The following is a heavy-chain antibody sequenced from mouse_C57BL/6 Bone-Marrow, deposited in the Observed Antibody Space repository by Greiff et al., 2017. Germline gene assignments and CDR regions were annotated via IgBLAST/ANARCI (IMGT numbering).Heavy chain of an antibody. J-gene: IGHJ4*01. D-gene: IGHD1-1*01. CDR3: TNYYGSVMDY. Sequence: SGTVLARPGASVKMSCKTSGYTFTSYWMHWVKQRPGQGLEWIGAIYPGNSDTSYNQKFKGKGKLTAVTSASTAYMELSSLTNEDSAVYYCTNYYGSVMDYWGQGTSVTVSS. CDR1: GYTFTSYW. V-gene: IGHV1-5*01. CDR2: IYPGNSDT.